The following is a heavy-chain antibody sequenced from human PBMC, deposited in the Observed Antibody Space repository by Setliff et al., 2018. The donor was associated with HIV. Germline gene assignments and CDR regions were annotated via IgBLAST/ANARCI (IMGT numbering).Heavy chain of an antibody. D-gene: IGHD3-9*01. CDR1: GESFSPYY. Sequence: SETLSLTCAVYGESFSPYYWNWIRQYPGKGLEWIGEISHSGSSNYSPSPESRLTISVDTSKNQVFLKLNCVTAADSAVYYCFRGTNFYSPRKRIFDHWGQGVLVTVSS. V-gene: IGHV4-34*01. CDR3: FRGTNFYSPRKRIFDH. CDR2: ISHSGSS. J-gene: IGHJ4*02.